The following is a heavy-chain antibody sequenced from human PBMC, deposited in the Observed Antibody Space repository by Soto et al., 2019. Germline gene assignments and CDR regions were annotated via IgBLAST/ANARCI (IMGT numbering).Heavy chain of an antibody. D-gene: IGHD5-18*01. CDR1: NFTITSYW. Sequence: EVQLVESGGGLVQPGGSVRLSCAASNFTITSYWMHWVRQAPGKGLVWVSRINSDGSSISYADAVKGRFTISRDNAKNTLYLQMNSLRVEDTAVYYCAREVSHGYVLRGMDVWGQGTTVTVFS. CDR2: INSDGSSI. CDR3: AREVSHGYVLRGMDV. V-gene: IGHV3-74*01. J-gene: IGHJ6*02.